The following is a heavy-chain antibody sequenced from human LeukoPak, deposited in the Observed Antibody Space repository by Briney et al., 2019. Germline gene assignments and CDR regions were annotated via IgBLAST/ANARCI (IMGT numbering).Heavy chain of an antibody. CDR3: ATIPRRYCSSTSCRAFDI. Sequence: SVKVSCKASGGTFSSYAISWVRQAPGQGLEWMGRIIPILGIANYAQKFQGRVTITADKSTSTAYMELSSLRSEDTAVYYCATIPRRYCSSTSCRAFDIWGQGTMVTVSS. V-gene: IGHV1-69*04. J-gene: IGHJ3*02. CDR1: GGTFSSYA. D-gene: IGHD2-2*01. CDR2: IIPILGIA.